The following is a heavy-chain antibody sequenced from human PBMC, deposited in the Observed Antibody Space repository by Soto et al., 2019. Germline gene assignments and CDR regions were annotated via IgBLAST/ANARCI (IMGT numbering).Heavy chain of an antibody. CDR2: IAYDATNK. D-gene: IGHD3-16*01. Sequence: QVQLVESGGGVVQAGGSLRLACAASGFTFSIYGMHWVRQAPGKGLEWVAVIAYDATNKYYADSVEGRFTISRDNSKNTLYLQMDSLTSEDTAVYYCAKDGMDYSPSSLPDYWGQGSLVTVSS. CDR3: AKDGMDYSPSSLPDY. J-gene: IGHJ4*02. V-gene: IGHV3-30*18. CDR1: GFTFSIYG.